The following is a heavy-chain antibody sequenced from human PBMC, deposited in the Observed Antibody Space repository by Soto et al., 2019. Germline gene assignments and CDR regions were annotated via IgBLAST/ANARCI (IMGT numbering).Heavy chain of an antibody. D-gene: IGHD3-22*01. CDR3: ARQIYDSDTGPNFQYYFDS. Sequence: PGESLKISCKGSGYSFAGYWLTWVRQKPGKGLEWMGRIDPSDSQTYYSPAFRGHVTISVTKSNTTVFLQWSSLRASDTAMYYCARQIYDSDTGPNFQYYFDSWGQGTPVTVSS. J-gene: IGHJ4*02. V-gene: IGHV5-10-1*01. CDR1: GYSFAGYW. CDR2: IDPSDSQT.